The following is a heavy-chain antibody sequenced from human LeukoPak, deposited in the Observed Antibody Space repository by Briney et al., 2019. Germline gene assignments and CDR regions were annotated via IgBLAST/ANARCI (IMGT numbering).Heavy chain of an antibody. V-gene: IGHV1-8*01. CDR2: MNPNSGNT. Sequence: GASVKVSCKASGYTFTSYDINWVRQATGQGLEWMGWMNPNSGNTGYAQKFQGRVTMTRNTSISTAYMELSSLRSEDTAVYYCARGRLLRYFDWLLNYYYYMDVWGKGTTVTISS. D-gene: IGHD3-9*01. CDR3: ARGRLLRYFDWLLNYYYYMDV. J-gene: IGHJ6*03. CDR1: GYTFTSYD.